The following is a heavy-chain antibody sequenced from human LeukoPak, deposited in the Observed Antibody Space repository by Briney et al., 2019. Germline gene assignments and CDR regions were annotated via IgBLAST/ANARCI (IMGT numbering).Heavy chain of an antibody. J-gene: IGHJ4*02. D-gene: IGHD3/OR15-3a*01. CDR2: IYYRGDI. V-gene: IGHV4-59*03. CDR1: DGSIRTYY. CDR3: ATNKDWAEAD. Sequence: PSETLSLTCSVSDGSIRTYYWSWIRQSPGQGLEWIGNIYYRGDINYNPSLKSRVIISVDTSKNQFSLKVTSLTAADTAVYYCATNKDWAEADWGQGTLVIVSS.